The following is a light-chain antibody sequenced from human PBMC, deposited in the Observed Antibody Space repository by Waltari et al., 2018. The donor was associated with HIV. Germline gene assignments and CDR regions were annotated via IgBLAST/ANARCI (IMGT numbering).Light chain of an antibody. CDR3: QQFYRTPYT. J-gene: IGKJ2*01. CDR1: PTIFYSSNNNNY. V-gene: IGKV4-1*01. Sequence: DIVMTHSPASLAVSLGERATINCKSSPTIFYSSNNNNYLAWFQQKPGQSPKLLISWASTREFGVPDRFSGSGSGTDFTLTISSLQAEDVAVYYCQQFYRTPYTFGQGTRLEFK. CDR2: WAS.